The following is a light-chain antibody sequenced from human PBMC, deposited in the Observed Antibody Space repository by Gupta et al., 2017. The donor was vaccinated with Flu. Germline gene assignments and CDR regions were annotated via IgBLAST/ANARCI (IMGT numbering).Light chain of an antibody. CDR1: SGYSHYT. Sequence: QPLLTPRPSPPAARGASATLTVTLTSGYSHYTVDWHQQRPRKGPRIVVRVGTGGSVEFKGKGIPARFSVLGSGLSQNLTIKNIQEDDEGDYHCGADHGSESNVVWVFGGGTKVTVL. V-gene: IGLV9-49*03. CDR3: GADHGSESNVVWV. CDR2: VGTGGSVE. J-gene: IGLJ3*02.